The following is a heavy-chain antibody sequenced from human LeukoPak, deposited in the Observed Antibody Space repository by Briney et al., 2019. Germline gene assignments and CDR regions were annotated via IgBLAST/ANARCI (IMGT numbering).Heavy chain of an antibody. V-gene: IGHV3-7*01. J-gene: IGHJ4*02. CDR2: IGQDGSEK. CDR3: ARAVRWSDYFDY. CDR1: GFTFSSYW. Sequence: GGSLRLSCAASGFTFSSYWMSWVRQAPGKGLEWVATIGQDGSEKFYVDSVKGRSTISRDNAKNSLLLQIYSLRAEDTSVYYCARAVRWSDYFDYWGQGALVTVSS. D-gene: IGHD6-13*01.